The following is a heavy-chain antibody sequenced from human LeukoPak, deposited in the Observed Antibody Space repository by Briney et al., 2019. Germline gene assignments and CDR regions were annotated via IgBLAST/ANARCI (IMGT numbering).Heavy chain of an antibody. CDR2: MKQDGSEN. J-gene: IGHJ4*02. D-gene: IGHD5-12*01. CDR3: ARDLGHTGYDLYDY. CDR1: GINFRGYW. Sequence: GGSLRLSCAVSGINFRGYWMAWVRQAPGKGVEWVANMKQDGSENDYVDSVKDRFTISRDNAKNSVYLEMNSLRVEDTAVYYCARDLGHTGYDLYDYWGQGTLVTVSS. V-gene: IGHV3-7*01.